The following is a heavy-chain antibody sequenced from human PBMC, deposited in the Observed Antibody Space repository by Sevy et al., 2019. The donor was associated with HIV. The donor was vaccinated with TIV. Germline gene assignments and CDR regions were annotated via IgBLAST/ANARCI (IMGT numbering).Heavy chain of an antibody. Sequence: SETLSLTCSVSGFFFTDDYYWGWVRQPPGKGLEYIGSVFHDGTSYYNPSLKSRVTISVHTSKTQLSLLLSSVTAADSALYYCARQCSTSSCDYFDSWGQGILVTVSS. V-gene: IGHV4-38-2*02. CDR2: VFHDGTS. J-gene: IGHJ4*02. CDR3: ARQCSTSSCDYFDS. CDR1: GFFFTDDYY. D-gene: IGHD6-13*01.